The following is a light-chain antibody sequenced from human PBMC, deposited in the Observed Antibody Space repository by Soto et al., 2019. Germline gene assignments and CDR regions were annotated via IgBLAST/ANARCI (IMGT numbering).Light chain of an antibody. J-gene: IGKJ2*01. V-gene: IGKV3-20*01. CDR2: DAS. CDR1: QSVSSNN. Sequence: EIVLTQSPGTLSLSPGERATLSCRASQSVSSNNFAWYQQKPGQAPRLLIYDASSRATGIPDRFSGGGSGTDFSLTISRLEPEDFAVYYGHQYGSPPSYTFGQGNKLEI. CDR3: HQYGSPPSYT.